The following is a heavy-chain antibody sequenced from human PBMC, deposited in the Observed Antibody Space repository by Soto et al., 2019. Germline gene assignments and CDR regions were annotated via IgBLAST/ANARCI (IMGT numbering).Heavy chain of an antibody. J-gene: IGHJ5*02. CDR3: AREVVGPTTNWFDP. V-gene: IGHV3-21*06. D-gene: IGHD1-26*01. CDR2: ISSVSSYI. CDR1: GFMFGSHT. Sequence: GGSLRLSCAASGFMFGSHTMTWVRQAPGKGLEWVASISSVSSYIYYADSVKGRFTISRDNAKDSLYLQMDSLRAEDTAVYFCAREVVGPTTNWFDPWGQGTLVTVPQ.